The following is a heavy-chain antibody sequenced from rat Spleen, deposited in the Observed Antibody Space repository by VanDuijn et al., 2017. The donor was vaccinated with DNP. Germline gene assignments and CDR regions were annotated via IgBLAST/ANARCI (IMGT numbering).Heavy chain of an antibody. Sequence: EVQLVESGGGLVQPGNSLKLSCAASGFTFSDYAMAWVRQSPKKGLEWVATIIYDGSSTYYRDSVRGRFTISRDYARSTLYLQMDSLRSEDTATYYCATSSYFGYDYGSYGAMDPWGQGTSVTVSS. CDR1: GFTFSDYA. CDR3: ATSSYFGYDYGSYGAMDP. CDR2: IIYDGSST. V-gene: IGHV5S10*01. D-gene: IGHD1-7*01. J-gene: IGHJ4*01.